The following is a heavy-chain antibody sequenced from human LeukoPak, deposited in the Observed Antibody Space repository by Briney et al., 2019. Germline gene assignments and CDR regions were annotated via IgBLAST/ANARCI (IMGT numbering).Heavy chain of an antibody. D-gene: IGHD2-2*01. Sequence: GESLKISCKSSGYSFTSYWIGWVRQMPGKGLEWMGIIYPGDSDTRYSPSFQGQVTISADKSISTAYLQWSSLKASDTAMYYCARYGVIVVPAAIPTGDGMDVWGQGTTVTVSS. V-gene: IGHV5-51*01. J-gene: IGHJ6*02. CDR1: GYSFTSYW. CDR3: ARYGVIVVPAAIPTGDGMDV. CDR2: IYPGDSDT.